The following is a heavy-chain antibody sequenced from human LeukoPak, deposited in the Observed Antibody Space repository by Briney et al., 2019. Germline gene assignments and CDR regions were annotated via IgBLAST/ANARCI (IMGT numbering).Heavy chain of an antibody. J-gene: IGHJ4*02. V-gene: IGHV3-48*01. CDR1: GFTFSSYS. CDR2: ISSSSSTI. D-gene: IGHD1-7*01. Sequence: GGSLRLSCAASGFTFSSYSMNWVRQAPGKGLEWVSYISSSSSTIYYADSVEGRFTVSRDTAKNSLYLQMNSLRAEDTAVYYCAKELGNYRHFDYWGQGTLVTVSS. CDR3: AKELGNYRHFDY.